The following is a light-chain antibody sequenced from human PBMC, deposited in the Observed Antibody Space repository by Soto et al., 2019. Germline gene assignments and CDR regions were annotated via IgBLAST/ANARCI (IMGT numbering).Light chain of an antibody. V-gene: IGLV1-47*01. J-gene: IGLJ7*01. CDR3: AAWDDTLDAQV. Sequence: QSVLTQSPSASGTPGQRVTIYCSGSRSNIGRNFAYWYQHVPGTAPRLLIQRNNERPSGVPDRFSGSKSGTSVSLAISGLRSDDEATYYCAAWDDTLDAQVFGGGTQLTVL. CDR2: RNN. CDR1: RSNIGRNF.